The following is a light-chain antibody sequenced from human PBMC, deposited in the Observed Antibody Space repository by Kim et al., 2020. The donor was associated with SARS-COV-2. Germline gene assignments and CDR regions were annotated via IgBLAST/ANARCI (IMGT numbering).Light chain of an antibody. Sequence: DIQMTQSPSTVSASVGDRVTITCRASQGISSCLAWYQQKPGKAPKLLIYDASSLESGVPSRFSGSGSGTEFTLTISSLQPDDFATYYCQQYNSYPWTFGQGTKVDIK. CDR1: QGISSC. J-gene: IGKJ1*01. V-gene: IGKV1-5*01. CDR3: QQYNSYPWT. CDR2: DAS.